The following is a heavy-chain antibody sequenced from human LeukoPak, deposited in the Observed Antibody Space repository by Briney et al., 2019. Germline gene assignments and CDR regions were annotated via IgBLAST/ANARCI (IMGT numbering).Heavy chain of an antibody. CDR2: ITGGSTTI. CDR3: AKTTTDYSNSDDAFDI. Sequence: PGGSLRLSCAASGFTFRSYNMNWVRQAPGKGLEWVSYITGGSTTIYYADSVKGRFTISRDNSKNTLYLQMNSLRAEDTAVYYCAKTTTDYSNSDDAFDIWGQGTMVTVSS. V-gene: IGHV3-48*01. D-gene: IGHD4-11*01. CDR1: GFTFRSYN. J-gene: IGHJ3*02.